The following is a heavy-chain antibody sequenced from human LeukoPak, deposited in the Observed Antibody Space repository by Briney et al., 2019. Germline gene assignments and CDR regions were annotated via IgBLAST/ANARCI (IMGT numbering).Heavy chain of an antibody. V-gene: IGHV4-4*07. D-gene: IGHD3-10*01. CDR2: IYSSGGT. Sequence: KPSETLSLTCTVSGGSISSYYWSWIRQPAGKGLEWIGRIYSSGGTDYNPSPKSRVIMSVDTSKNHLSLKLTSVTAADTAVYYCARDSGTTGEVKFDPWGQGILVTVSS. J-gene: IGHJ5*02. CDR1: GGSISSYY. CDR3: ARDSGTTGEVKFDP.